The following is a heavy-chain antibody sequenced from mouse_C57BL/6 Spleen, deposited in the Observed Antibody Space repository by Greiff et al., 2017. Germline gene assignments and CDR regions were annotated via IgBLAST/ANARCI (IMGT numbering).Heavy chain of an antibody. D-gene: IGHD1-1*01. CDR1: GFNIKNTY. Sequence: EVKVVESVAELVRPGASVKLSCTASGFNIKNTYMHWVKQRPEQGLEWIGRIDPANGNTKYAPKFQGKATITADTSSNTAYLQLSSLTSEDTAIYYCARSGELRGSSPGLGYWGQGTTLTVSS. CDR2: IDPANGNT. J-gene: IGHJ2*01. CDR3: ARSGELRGSSPGLGY. V-gene: IGHV14-3*01.